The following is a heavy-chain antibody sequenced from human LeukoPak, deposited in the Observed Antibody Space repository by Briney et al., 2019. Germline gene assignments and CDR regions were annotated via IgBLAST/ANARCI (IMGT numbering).Heavy chain of an antibody. V-gene: IGHV4-39*01. CDR1: GGSISSSSYY. D-gene: IGHD3-22*01. CDR3: ARRNADKNDAFDI. Sequence: KPSETLSLTCTVSGGSISSSSYYWGWIRQPPGKGLEWIGSIYYSGSTYYNPSLKSRVTISVDTSKNQFSLKVRSVTASDTAMYYCARRNADKNDAFDIWGQGTVVTVSS. J-gene: IGHJ3*02. CDR2: IYYSGST.